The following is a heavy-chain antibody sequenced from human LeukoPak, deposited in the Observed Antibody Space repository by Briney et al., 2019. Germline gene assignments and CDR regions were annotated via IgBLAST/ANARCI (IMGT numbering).Heavy chain of an antibody. CDR3: ARPAYYYDSSGTLNAFDI. J-gene: IGHJ3*02. Sequence: SVKVSCKASGGTFSSYAISWVRQAPGQGLEWMGGIIPIFGTANYAQKFQGRVTITADKSTSTAYMELSSLRSEDTAVYYCARPAYYYDSSGTLNAFDIWGQGTMVTVSS. D-gene: IGHD3-22*01. V-gene: IGHV1-69*06. CDR2: IIPIFGTA. CDR1: GGTFSSYA.